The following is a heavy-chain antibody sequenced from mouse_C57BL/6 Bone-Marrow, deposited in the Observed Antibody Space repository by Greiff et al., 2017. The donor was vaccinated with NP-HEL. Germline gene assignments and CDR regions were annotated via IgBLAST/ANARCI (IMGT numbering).Heavy chain of an antibody. V-gene: IGHV1-82*01. CDR1: GYALSSSW. CDR3: AREGYGSSSYRCFDV. D-gene: IGHD1-1*01. Sequence: VQLQESGPELVKPGASVKISCKASGYALSSSWMNWVKQRPGKGLEWIGRFYPGDGDTNYNGKFKGKATLTADKSSSTAYMQRSSLTSEDSAVYFCAREGYGSSSYRCFDVWGTGTTVTVSS. J-gene: IGHJ1*03. CDR2: FYPGDGDT.